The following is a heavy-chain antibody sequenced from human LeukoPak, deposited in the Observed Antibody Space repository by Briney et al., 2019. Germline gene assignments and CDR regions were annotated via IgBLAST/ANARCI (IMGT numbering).Heavy chain of an antibody. CDR3: ARPQYDNSGYSGVDFDY. CDR2: INPKSGGT. Sequence: ASVKVSCKASGYTFTGYYMHWVRQAPGQGLEWMGRINPKSGGTNYAQKFQGRGTMTRDTSISTAYMELNSLTSDDTAVYYCARPQYDNSGYSGVDFDYWGQGTLVTVPS. J-gene: IGHJ4*02. V-gene: IGHV1-2*06. D-gene: IGHD3-22*01. CDR1: GYTFTGYY.